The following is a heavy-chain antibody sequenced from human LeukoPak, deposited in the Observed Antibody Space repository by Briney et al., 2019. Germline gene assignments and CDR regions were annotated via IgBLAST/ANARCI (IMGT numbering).Heavy chain of an antibody. CDR2: ISSSSSFI. D-gene: IGHD2-15*01. CDR1: GFTFGTYS. Sequence: PGGSLRLSCAASGFTFGTYSMNWVRQAPGKGLEWVSSISSSSSFIYYADSVKGRFTISRDNAKNSLYLQMNSLRAEDTAVYYCARDIERAWYFDLWGRGTLVTVSS. J-gene: IGHJ2*01. V-gene: IGHV3-21*04. CDR3: ARDIERAWYFDL.